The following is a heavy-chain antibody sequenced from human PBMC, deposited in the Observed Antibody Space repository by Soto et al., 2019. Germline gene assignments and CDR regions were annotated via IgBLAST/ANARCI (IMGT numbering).Heavy chain of an antibody. CDR1: GYTFTGYY. CDR2: INPNSGGT. CDR3: ARGGASVYSSPTNLGY. Sequence: GASVKVSCKASGYTFTGYYMHWVRQAPGQGLEWMGWINPNSGGTNYAQKFQGWVTMTRDTSISTAYMELSRLRSDDTAVYYCARGGASVYSSPTNLGYWGQGTLVTVSS. D-gene: IGHD5-18*01. V-gene: IGHV1-2*04. J-gene: IGHJ4*02.